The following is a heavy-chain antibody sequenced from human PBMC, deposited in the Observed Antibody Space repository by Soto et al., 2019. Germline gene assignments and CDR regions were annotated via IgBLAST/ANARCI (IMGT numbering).Heavy chain of an antibody. CDR2: VYHTGTT. V-gene: IGHV4-59*01. D-gene: IGHD4-17*01. CDR3: ARASMTTIAMDV. Sequence: SETLSLTCSVSGGSLSTYYWTWIRQPPGKGLEWIGYVYHTGTTNYNPSLKGRLSISVDTSMNQFSLKLTSVTAADTAVYYCARASMTTIAMDVWDQGTTVTVSS. CDR1: GGSLSTYY. J-gene: IGHJ6*02.